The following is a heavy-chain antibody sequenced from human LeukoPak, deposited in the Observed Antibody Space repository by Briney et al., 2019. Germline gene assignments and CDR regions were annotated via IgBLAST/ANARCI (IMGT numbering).Heavy chain of an antibody. Sequence: TSSETLSLTCTVSGGSISSSSYYWGWIRQPPGKGLGWIGSIYYSGSTYYNPSLKSRVTISVDTSKNQFSLKLSSVTAADTAVYYCARELSGPFDYWGQGTLVTFSS. CDR3: ARELSGPFDY. V-gene: IGHV4-39*07. CDR1: GGSISSSSYY. CDR2: IYYSGST. J-gene: IGHJ4*02. D-gene: IGHD5-12*01.